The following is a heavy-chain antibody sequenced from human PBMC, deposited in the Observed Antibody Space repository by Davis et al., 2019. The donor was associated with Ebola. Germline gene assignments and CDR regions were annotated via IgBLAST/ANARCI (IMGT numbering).Heavy chain of an antibody. CDR3: ARGRGHYEYSGGDY. V-gene: IGHV1-46*02. CDR2: INPSGGST. J-gene: IGHJ4*02. Sequence: AASAKVSCKASAYTFYSYYIHWVRQAPGQGLEWMGIINPSGGSTTYAQKFQGRVTMTRDTSTRTVYMELSSLRSEDTAVYYCARGRGHYEYSGGDYWGQGTLVIVSS. CDR1: AYTFYSYY. D-gene: IGHD2-21*01.